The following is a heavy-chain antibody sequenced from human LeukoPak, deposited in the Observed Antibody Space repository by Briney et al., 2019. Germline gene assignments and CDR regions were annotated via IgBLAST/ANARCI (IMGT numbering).Heavy chain of an antibody. CDR1: GNNYW. J-gene: IGHJ4*02. Sequence: GESLKISCKASGNNYWIAWVRQLPGNGLEGLGIIYFGDSDTRYSPSFQGRLTISVDKSISTAYLQLSSLKASDTAIYFCGRHSYGLDYWGQGTLVTVSS. D-gene: IGHD3-10*01. CDR2: IYFGDSDT. CDR3: GRHSYGLDY. V-gene: IGHV5-51*01.